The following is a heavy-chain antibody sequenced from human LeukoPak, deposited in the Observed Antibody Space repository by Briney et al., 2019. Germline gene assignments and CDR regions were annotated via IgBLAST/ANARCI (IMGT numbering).Heavy chain of an antibody. J-gene: IGHJ6*03. Sequence: SETLSLTCAVYGGSFRGYYWSRIRQPPGKGLEWIGEINHGGSTNYNPSLKIRVTISVDTYKNQFSLKLSSVTAADKAVYYCARRVFRAMVRGVTGSYYMDVWGKGTTVTISS. CDR2: INHGGST. D-gene: IGHD3-10*01. V-gene: IGHV4-34*01. CDR3: ARRVFRAMVRGVTGSYYMDV. CDR1: GGSFRGYY.